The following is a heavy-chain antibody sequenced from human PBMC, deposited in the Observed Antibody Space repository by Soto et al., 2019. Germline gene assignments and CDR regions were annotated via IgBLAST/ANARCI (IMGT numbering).Heavy chain of an antibody. Sequence: EVQLVESGGGLVKPGGSLRLSCAASGFTFTDAWMNWVRQAPGKGLEWVGHIKSKASGGTTNYAAPVKGRFTISRDDLNNTLYLQMNNLKTEDSAVYYCDWDTSGYYFPRHWGQGTLVIVSS. CDR3: DWDTSGYYFPRH. V-gene: IGHV3-15*07. CDR1: GFTFTDAW. CDR2: IKSKASGGTT. D-gene: IGHD3-22*01. J-gene: IGHJ4*02.